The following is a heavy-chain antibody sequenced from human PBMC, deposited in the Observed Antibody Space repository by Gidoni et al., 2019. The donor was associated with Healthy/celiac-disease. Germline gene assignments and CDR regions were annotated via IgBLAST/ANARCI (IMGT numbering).Heavy chain of an antibody. CDR2: ISAYNCNT. CDR3: AEVRSSSSWYPVDP. J-gene: IGHJ5*02. V-gene: IGHV1-18*01. D-gene: IGHD6-13*01. CDR1: GYTFTSYG. Sequence: QVQLVQSGAEVKKPGASVKVSCQASGYTFTSYGISWVRQAPGQGREWMGWISAYNCNTNYAQKLQGRVTMTTDTSTSTAYMELRSLRSDDTAVYYCAEVRSSSSWYPVDPWGQGTLVTVSS.